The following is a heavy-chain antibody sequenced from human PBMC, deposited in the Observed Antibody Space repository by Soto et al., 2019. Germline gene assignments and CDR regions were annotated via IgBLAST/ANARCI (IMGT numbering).Heavy chain of an antibody. J-gene: IGHJ4*02. CDR1: GFTFSSYS. V-gene: IGHV3-23*01. CDR2: FRTGGDDGTT. Sequence: GGSLRLSWAASGFTFSSYSMSWVRPAPGKGLEWVSGFRTGGDDGTTYYADSVKGRFTISRDNSKNTLFLQMNSLRAEDTAIYYCAKKVNSGPGSQYFDYWGQGTLVTVSS. CDR3: AKKVNSGPGSQYFDY. D-gene: IGHD3-10*01.